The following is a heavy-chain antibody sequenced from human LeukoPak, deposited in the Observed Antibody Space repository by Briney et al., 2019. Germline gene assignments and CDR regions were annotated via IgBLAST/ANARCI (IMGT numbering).Heavy chain of an antibody. J-gene: IGHJ4*02. Sequence: SETLSLTCTVSGGSISSYYWSWIRQPPGKGLEWIGYIYYSGSTNYNPSLKSRVTISVDTSKTQFSLKLSSLTAADTAVYYCVLRDRKVVAADLDYWGQGTLVTVSS. V-gene: IGHV4-59*12. D-gene: IGHD2-15*01. CDR1: GGSISSYY. CDR2: IYYSGST. CDR3: VLRDRKVVAADLDY.